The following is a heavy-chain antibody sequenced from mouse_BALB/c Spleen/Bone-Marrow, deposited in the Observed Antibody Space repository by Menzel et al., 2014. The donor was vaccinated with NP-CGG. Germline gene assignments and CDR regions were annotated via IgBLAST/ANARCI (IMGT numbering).Heavy chain of an antibody. D-gene: IGHD4-1*01. J-gene: IGHJ2*01. Sequence: EVQLQQSGPELVKPGASVKISCKASGYTFTDYNMHWVKQSHGKSLEWIGYIYPYNGGTGYNQKFKSKATLTVGNSSSTAYMELRSLTSEDSAVYYCARLGRDYWGQGTTPTVSS. CDR2: IYPYNGGT. V-gene: IGHV1S29*02. CDR1: GYTFTDYN. CDR3: ARLGRDY.